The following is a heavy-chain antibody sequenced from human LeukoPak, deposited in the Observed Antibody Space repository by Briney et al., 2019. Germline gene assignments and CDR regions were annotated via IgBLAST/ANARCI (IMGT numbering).Heavy chain of an antibody. Sequence: GGSLRLSCVASGFTFSSYAMGWVRQAPGKGLEWVSAISGSGVTTHYAGSVKGRFSISRDNSKITLYLQMDSLRAEDTALYYCAKRVVVGATSPYSDFQDWGQGTLVTVSS. CDR1: GFTFSSYA. V-gene: IGHV3-23*01. CDR2: ISGSGVTT. D-gene: IGHD1-26*01. J-gene: IGHJ1*01. CDR3: AKRVVVGATSPYSDFQD.